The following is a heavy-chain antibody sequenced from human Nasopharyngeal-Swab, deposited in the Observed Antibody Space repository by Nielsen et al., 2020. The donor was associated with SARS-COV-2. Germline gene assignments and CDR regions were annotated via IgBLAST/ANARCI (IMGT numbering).Heavy chain of an antibody. CDR3: ARVRGYCSGGACYVYYYMDV. D-gene: IGHD2-15*01. V-gene: IGHV3-7*01. Sequence: WIRQPPGKGLEWVANIKQDGSEQFYVDSVKDRFTISRDNAKNSLYLQMNSLRAEDTAVYYCARVRGYCSGGACYVYYYMDVWGKGTTVTVSS. CDR2: IKQDGSEQ. J-gene: IGHJ6*03.